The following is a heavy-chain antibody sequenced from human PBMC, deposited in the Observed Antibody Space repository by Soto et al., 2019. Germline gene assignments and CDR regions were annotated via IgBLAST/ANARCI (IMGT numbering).Heavy chain of an antibody. CDR3: ARAGYSYGTGYYFDY. V-gene: IGHV4-59*01. CDR2: VYYTGST. CDR1: GGSISNYY. D-gene: IGHD5-18*01. J-gene: IGHJ4*02. Sequence: QVQLQESGPGLVKPSETLSLTCTVSGGSISNYYWTWVRQPPGKGLDWIGFVYYTGSTNYNPSLKSRVTISLDTSKNQFSVKLNSVTAADTAVYYCARAGYSYGTGYYFDYWGQGTLVTVSS.